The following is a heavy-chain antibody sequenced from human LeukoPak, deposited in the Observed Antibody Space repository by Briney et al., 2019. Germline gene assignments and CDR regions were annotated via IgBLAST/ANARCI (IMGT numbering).Heavy chain of an antibody. V-gene: IGHV4-30-4*01. J-gene: IGHJ1*01. D-gene: IGHD4-17*01. CDR3: ARVGSHHYGDWEYFQH. Sequence: SETLSLTCTVSGGSISSGDYYWSWIRQPPGKGLEWIGYIYYSGSTYYNPSLKSRVTISVDTSKNQFSLKLSSVTAADTAVYYRARVGSHHYGDWEYFQHWGQGTLVTVSS. CDR2: IYYSGST. CDR1: GGSISSGDYY.